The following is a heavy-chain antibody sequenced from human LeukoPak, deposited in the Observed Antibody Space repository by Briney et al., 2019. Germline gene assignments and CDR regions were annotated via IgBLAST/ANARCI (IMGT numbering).Heavy chain of an antibody. V-gene: IGHV4-39*07. Sequence: SETLSLTCTVSGGSISSSSYYWGWIRQPPGKGPEWIGSIYYSGSTYYNPSLKSRVTISVDTSKNQFSLKLSSVTAADTAVYYCARDVDQSSGWYLWGQGTLVTVSS. CDR2: IYYSGST. D-gene: IGHD6-19*01. J-gene: IGHJ4*02. CDR3: ARDVDQSSGWYL. CDR1: GGSISSSSYY.